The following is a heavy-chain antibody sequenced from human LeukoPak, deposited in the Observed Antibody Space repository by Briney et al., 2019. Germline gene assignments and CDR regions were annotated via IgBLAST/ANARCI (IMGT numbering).Heavy chain of an antibody. D-gene: IGHD5-18*01. V-gene: IGHV3-23*01. J-gene: IGHJ6*02. Sequence: SGGSLRLSCAASGFTFSSYAMSWVRQAPGKGLEWVSAISGSGGSTYYADSVKGRFTISRDNSKNTLYLQMNSLRAEDTAVYYCAKDRKGSQLSGYSYGRPYYYYGMDVWGQGTTVTVSS. CDR1: GFTFSSYA. CDR2: ISGSGGST. CDR3: AKDRKGSQLSGYSYGRPYYYYGMDV.